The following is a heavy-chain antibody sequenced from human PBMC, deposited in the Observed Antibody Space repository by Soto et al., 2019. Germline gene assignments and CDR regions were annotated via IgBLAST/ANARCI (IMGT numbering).Heavy chain of an antibody. CDR2: INPNSGNT. J-gene: IGHJ4*02. Sequence: NRACKSSGYRNTIDHGGWRRKKKKQGLEYLGWINPNSGNTGYVQKFQGRVTITRDTSASTAYMELSSLRSEDTAVYYCARDGSYSSGWYGEFDYWGQGTLVTVSS. V-gene: IGHV1-8*01. CDR3: ARDGSYSSGWYGEFDY. CDR1: GYRNTIDH. D-gene: IGHD6-19*01.